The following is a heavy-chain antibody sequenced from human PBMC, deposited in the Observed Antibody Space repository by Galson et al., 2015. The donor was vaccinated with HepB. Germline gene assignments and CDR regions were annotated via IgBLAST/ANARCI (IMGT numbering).Heavy chain of an antibody. V-gene: IGHV3-7*03. CDR1: GFTFSSYW. D-gene: IGHD6-6*01. Sequence: SLRLSCAASGFTFSSYWMSWVRQAPGKGLEWVANIKQDGSEKYYVDSVKGRFTISRDNAKNSLYLQMNSLRAEDTAVYYCARETRANREEYSSSSSRSGEFDYWGQGTLVTVSS. J-gene: IGHJ4*02. CDR3: ARETRANREEYSSSSSRSGEFDY. CDR2: IKQDGSEK.